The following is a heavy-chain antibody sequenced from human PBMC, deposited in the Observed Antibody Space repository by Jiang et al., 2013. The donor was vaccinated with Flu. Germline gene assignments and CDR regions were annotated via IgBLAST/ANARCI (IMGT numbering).Heavy chain of an antibody. V-gene: IGHV6-1*01. D-gene: IGHD2-15*01. CDR1: GDSVSSNSAA. CDR2: TYYRSKWYN. CDR3: ARDLGYCSGGSCYSSDLAFDI. J-gene: IGHJ3*02. Sequence: SLTCAISGDSVSSNSAAWNWIRQSPSRGLEWLGRTYYRSKWYNDYAVSVKSRITINPDTSKNQFSLQLNSVTPEDTAVYYCARDLGYCSGGSCYSSDLAFDIWGQGTMVTVSS.